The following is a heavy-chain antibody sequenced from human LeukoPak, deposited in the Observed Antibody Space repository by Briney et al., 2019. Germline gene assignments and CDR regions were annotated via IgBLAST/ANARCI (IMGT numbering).Heavy chain of an antibody. CDR2: IYNGVPT. J-gene: IGHJ4*02. D-gene: IGHD6-19*01. CDR1: GAPISRFY. V-gene: IGHV4-4*09. CDR3: VQTTGWPGFDY. Sequence: SETLSLTCTASGAPISRFYWNWVRQRPGKGLEWIGNIYNGVPTFFNPSLKSRVTLSVDTSKTQFSLQLASVTAADTAVFYCVQTTGWPGFDYWGQGILVTVSS.